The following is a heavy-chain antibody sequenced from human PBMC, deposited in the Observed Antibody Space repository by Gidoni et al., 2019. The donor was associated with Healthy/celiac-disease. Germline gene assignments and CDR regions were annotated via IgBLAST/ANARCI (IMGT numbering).Heavy chain of an antibody. J-gene: IGHJ6*02. CDR2: IYYRGST. CDR3: ARGVATRYYYGMDV. Sequence: QVQLQESGPGLVKPSQTLSLTCTVSGGSISSGGYYWSWIRQHPGKGLAWIGYIYYRGSTYYNPSLKSRVTISVDTSKNQFSLKLSSVTAADTAVYYCARGVATRYYYGMDVWGQGTTVTVSS. D-gene: IGHD5-12*01. CDR1: GGSISSGGYY. V-gene: IGHV4-31*03.